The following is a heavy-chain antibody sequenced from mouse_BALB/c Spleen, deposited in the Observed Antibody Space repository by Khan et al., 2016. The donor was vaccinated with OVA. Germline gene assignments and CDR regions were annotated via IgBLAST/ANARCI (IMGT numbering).Heavy chain of an antibody. CDR1: GYTFTSYT. Sequence: VQLQQSGAELARPGASVKMSCKASGYTFTSYTMHRVKQRPGQGLEWIGYINPSSGYTKYNQKFKDKATLTADKSSSTAYMQLSSLTSEDSAVYYGARTHERWGQGTTLTVSS. V-gene: IGHV1-4*01. CDR3: ARTHER. J-gene: IGHJ2*01. CDR2: INPSSGYT.